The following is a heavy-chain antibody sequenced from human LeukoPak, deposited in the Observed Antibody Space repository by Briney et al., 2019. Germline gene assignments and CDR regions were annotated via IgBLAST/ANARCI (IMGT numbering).Heavy chain of an antibody. CDR2: IYYSGST. Sequence: SETLSLTCTVSGGSISSYYWSWIRQPPGKGLEWIGYIYYSGSTYYNPSLKSRVTISVDTSKNQFSLKLSSVTAADTAVYYCAREGGKVRYYYGMDVWGQGTTVTVSS. CDR1: GGSISSYY. J-gene: IGHJ6*02. D-gene: IGHD3-16*01. CDR3: AREGGKVRYYYGMDV. V-gene: IGHV4-59*12.